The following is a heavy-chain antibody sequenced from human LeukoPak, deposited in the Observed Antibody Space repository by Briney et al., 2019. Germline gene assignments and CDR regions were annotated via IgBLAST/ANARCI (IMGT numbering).Heavy chain of an antibody. Sequence: GRSLRLSCAASGFTFSSYAMHWVRQAPGKGLEWVAVISYDGSNKYYADSVKGRFTISRDNSKNTLYLQMNSLRTEDTAVYYCARDAREYYDSSGYYYGYWGQGTLVTVSS. CDR3: ARDAREYYDSSGYYYGY. D-gene: IGHD3-22*01. V-gene: IGHV3-30-3*01. J-gene: IGHJ4*02. CDR2: ISYDGSNK. CDR1: GFTFSSYA.